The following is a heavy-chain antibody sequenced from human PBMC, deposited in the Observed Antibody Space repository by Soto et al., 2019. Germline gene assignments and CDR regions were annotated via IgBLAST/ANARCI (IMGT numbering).Heavy chain of an antibody. J-gene: IGHJ5*02. CDR3: ARVLNIAAAGPKWFDP. CDR2: ISSSSSYI. CDR1: GFNFRTYA. Sequence: GGSLRLSCAASGFNFRTYAMHWVRQAPGKGLEWVSSISSSSSYIYYADSVKGRFTISRDNAKNSLYLQMNSLRAEDTAVYYCARVLNIAAAGPKWFDPWGQGTLVTVSS. V-gene: IGHV3-21*01. D-gene: IGHD6-13*01.